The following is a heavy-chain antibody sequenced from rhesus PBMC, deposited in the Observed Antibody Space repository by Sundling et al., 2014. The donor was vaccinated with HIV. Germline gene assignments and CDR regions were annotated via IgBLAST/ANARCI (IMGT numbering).Heavy chain of an antibody. CDR1: GGSFSGNY. J-gene: IGHJ4*01. V-gene: IGHV4-160*01. CDR3: ARGYCLGSDYYSLCFDS. Sequence: QVQLQESGPGLVKPSETLSLTCAVSGGSFSGNYWGWIRQPPGKGLEWIGTIYSGSGNTYYNPSLKSRVTISTDTSKNQFSLKLSSVTAADTAVYYCARGYCLGSDYYSLCFDSWGQGALVTVSS. CDR2: IYSGSGNT. D-gene: IGHD3-22*01.